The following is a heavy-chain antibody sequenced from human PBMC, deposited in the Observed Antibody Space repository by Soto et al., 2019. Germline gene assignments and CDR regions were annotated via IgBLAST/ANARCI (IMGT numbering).Heavy chain of an antibody. D-gene: IGHD6-13*01. J-gene: IGHJ6*02. CDR2: IYYSGST. Sequence: PSETLSLTCTVSGGSISSSSYYWGWSRQPPGKGLEWIGSIYYSGSTYYNPSLKSRVTISVDTSKNQFSLKLSSVTAADTAVYYCARHLLGSSWYFSDYYYYGMDVWGQGTTVTVSS. CDR1: GGSISSSSYY. V-gene: IGHV4-39*01. CDR3: ARHLLGSSWYFSDYYYYGMDV.